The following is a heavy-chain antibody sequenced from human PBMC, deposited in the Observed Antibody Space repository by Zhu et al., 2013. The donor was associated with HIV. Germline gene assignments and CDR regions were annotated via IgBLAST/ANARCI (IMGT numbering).Heavy chain of an antibody. J-gene: IGHJ4*02. V-gene: IGHV3-48*03. CDR2: ISSSDSAI. Sequence: EVQLVESGGGLVQPGGSLRLSCAASGFTFSSYEMNWVRQAPGKGLEWVSYISSSDSAIYYADSVKGRFTISRDNAKNSLYLQMNSLRAEDTAVYYCARDNGAWYLGNWGQGTLVTVSS. D-gene: IGHD6-19*01. CDR3: ARDNGAWYLGN. CDR1: GFTFSSYE.